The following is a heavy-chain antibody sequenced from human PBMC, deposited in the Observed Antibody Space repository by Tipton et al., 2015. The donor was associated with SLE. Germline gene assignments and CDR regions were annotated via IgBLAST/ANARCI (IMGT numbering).Heavy chain of an antibody. Sequence: QVQLVQSGAEVKKPGASVKVSCKASGYTFTSFDINWVRQATGQGLEWMGWMNPNSGNTAYAQKFQGRVTMTRDTSISTAYMELSSLRSEETAVYYCARAPPQLGFDYWGQGTLVTVSS. CDR2: MNPNSGNT. J-gene: IGHJ4*02. V-gene: IGHV1-8*01. CDR1: GYTFTSFD. D-gene: IGHD5-24*01. CDR3: ARAPPQLGFDY.